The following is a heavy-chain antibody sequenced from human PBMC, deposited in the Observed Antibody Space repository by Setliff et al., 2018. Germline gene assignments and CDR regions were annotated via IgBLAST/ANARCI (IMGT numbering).Heavy chain of an antibody. V-gene: IGHV1-18*01. CDR3: ARVLFHCSSTSCYSAVANDAFDI. CDR1: GYTFISYG. CDR2: ISAYNGNT. J-gene: IGHJ3*02. Sequence: ASVKVSCKASGYTFISYGISWVRQAPGQGLEWMGWISAYNGNTNYAQKLQGRVTMTTDTSTSTAYMELRSLRSDDTAVYYCARVLFHCSSTSCYSAVANDAFDIWGQGTMVTVSS. D-gene: IGHD2-2*01.